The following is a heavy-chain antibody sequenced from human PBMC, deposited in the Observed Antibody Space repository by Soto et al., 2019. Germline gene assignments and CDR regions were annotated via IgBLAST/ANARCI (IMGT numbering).Heavy chain of an antibody. D-gene: IGHD3-10*01. J-gene: IGHJ4*02. CDR3: ARGRASESYYLLDY. CDR1: GDTFTTYD. CDR2: INTNSGNI. Sequence: ASVKVSCKASGDTFTTYDINWVRQATGHGLEWMGWINTNSGNIGYAQRFQGRVTMTRDTAIRTAYMEVSSLRSDDTAVYYCARGRASESYYLLDYWGQGTLVTVSS. V-gene: IGHV1-8*01.